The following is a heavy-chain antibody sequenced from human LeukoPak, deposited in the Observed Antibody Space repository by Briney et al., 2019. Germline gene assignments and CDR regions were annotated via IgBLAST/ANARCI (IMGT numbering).Heavy chain of an antibody. V-gene: IGHV1-69*13. D-gene: IGHD4-17*01. CDR2: IIPIFGTA. CDR3: ARSNGYGSVTTPYYYYGMDV. CDR1: GGTFGSYA. Sequence: ASVKVSCKASGGTFGSYAISWVRQAPGQGLEWMGGIIPIFGTANYAQKFQGRVTITADESTSTAYMELSSLRTEDTAVYYCARSNGYGSVTTPYYYYGMDVWGQGTTVTVSS. J-gene: IGHJ6*02.